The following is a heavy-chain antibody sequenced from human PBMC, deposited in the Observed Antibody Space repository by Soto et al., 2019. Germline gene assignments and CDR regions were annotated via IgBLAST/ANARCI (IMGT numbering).Heavy chain of an antibody. CDR1: GFTFSSYS. J-gene: IGHJ3*02. CDR2: ISSSSSTI. Sequence: EVQLVESGGGLVQPGGSLRLSCAASGFTFSSYSMNWVRQAPGKGLEWVSYISSSSSTIYYADSVKGRFTISRDNAKNSLNLQMNSLRDEDTAVYYCAREGGYDWGGNAFDIWGQGTMVTVSS. CDR3: AREGGYDWGGNAFDI. V-gene: IGHV3-48*02. D-gene: IGHD5-12*01.